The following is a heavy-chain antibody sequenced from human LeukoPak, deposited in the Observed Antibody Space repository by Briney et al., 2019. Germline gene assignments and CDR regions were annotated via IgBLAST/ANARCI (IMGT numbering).Heavy chain of an antibody. Sequence: PSETLSLTCAVSGGSISSGGYSWSWIRQPPGKGLEWIGYIYHSGSTYYNPSLKSRVTISVDRSKNQFSLKLSSVTAADTAVYYCARATDYYDSSGYCSVKGAFDIWGQGTMVTVSS. CDR1: GGSISSGGYS. CDR2: IYHSGST. V-gene: IGHV4-30-2*01. D-gene: IGHD3-22*01. CDR3: ARATDYYDSSGYCSVKGAFDI. J-gene: IGHJ3*02.